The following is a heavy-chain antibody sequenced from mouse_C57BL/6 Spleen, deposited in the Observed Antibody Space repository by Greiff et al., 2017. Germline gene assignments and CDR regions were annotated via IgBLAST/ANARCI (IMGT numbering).Heavy chain of an antibody. CDR3: ARAYYGLDGFAY. CDR1: GYTFTSYW. Sequence: QVQLQQPGAELVKPGASVKMSCKASGYTFTSYWITWVKQRPGQGLEWIGDLYPGSGSTNYNEKFKSKATLTVDTSSSTAYMQLSSLTSEDSAVYYCARAYYGLDGFAYWGQGTLVTVSA. D-gene: IGHD2-10*01. V-gene: IGHV1-55*01. J-gene: IGHJ3*01. CDR2: LYPGSGST.